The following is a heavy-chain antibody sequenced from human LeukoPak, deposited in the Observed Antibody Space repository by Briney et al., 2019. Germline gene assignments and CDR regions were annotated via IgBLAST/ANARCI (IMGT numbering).Heavy chain of an antibody. V-gene: IGHV1-69*05. D-gene: IGHD6-19*01. Sequence: GASVKVSCKASGGTFSSYAISWVRLAPGQGLEWMGGIIPIFGTANYAQKFQGRVTITTDESTSTAYMELSSLRSEDTAVYYCAVIKSSGWYYFDYWGQGTLVTVSS. J-gene: IGHJ4*02. CDR1: GGTFSSYA. CDR2: IIPIFGTA. CDR3: AVIKSSGWYYFDY.